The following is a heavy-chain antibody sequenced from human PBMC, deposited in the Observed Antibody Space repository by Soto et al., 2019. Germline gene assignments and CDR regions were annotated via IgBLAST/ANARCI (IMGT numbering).Heavy chain of an antibody. CDR3: ANGRSPVPYSSSDY. CDR2: ISGSGTST. CDR1: GFTFSRYA. V-gene: IGHV3-23*01. Sequence: GGSLRLSCAASGFTFSRYAMSWVRQAPGKGLEWVSGISGSGTSTYYADSVKGRFTISRDNSENTLYLQMNSLRAEDTALYYCANGRSPVPYSSSDYWGQGTLVTVSS. J-gene: IGHJ4*02. D-gene: IGHD6-13*01.